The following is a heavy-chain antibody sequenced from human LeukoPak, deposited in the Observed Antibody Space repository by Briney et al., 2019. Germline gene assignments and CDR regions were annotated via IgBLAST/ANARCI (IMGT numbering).Heavy chain of an antibody. CDR2: ISRSSDLI. CDR1: GFTFSSSA. Sequence: PGGSLRLSCAASGFTFSSSAMHWVRQAPGKGLEWVSFISRSSDLIYYADSVKGRFTISRDNAENSLYLQMNSLRVEDMAVYYCAKDYGGVGANYFDYWGQGTLVTVSS. V-gene: IGHV3-48*01. D-gene: IGHD1-26*01. J-gene: IGHJ4*02. CDR3: AKDYGGVGANYFDY.